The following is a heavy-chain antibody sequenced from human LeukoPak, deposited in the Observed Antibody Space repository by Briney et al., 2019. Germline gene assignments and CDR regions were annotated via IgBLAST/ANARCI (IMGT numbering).Heavy chain of an antibody. V-gene: IGHV3-30*18. D-gene: IGHD4-17*01. CDR3: AKDHYGDYVDLSFDY. CDR1: GFTFSGYG. J-gene: IGHJ4*02. CDR2: ISYDGSNK. Sequence: GGSLRLSCAASGFTFSGYGMHWVRQAPGKGLEWVAVISYDGSNKYYADSVKGRFTISRDNSKNTLYLQMNSLRAEDTAVYYCAKDHYGDYVDLSFDYWGQGTLVTVSS.